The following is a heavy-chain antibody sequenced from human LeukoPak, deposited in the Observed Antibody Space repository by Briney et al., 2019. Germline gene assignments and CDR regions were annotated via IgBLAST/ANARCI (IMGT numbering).Heavy chain of an antibody. V-gene: IGHV4-59*01. Sequence: SETLSLTCAVYGGSFSGYYWSWIRQPLGKGLEWIGYIYYSGSTNYNPSLKSRVTISVDTSKNQFSLKLSSVTAADTAVYYCARGRQQLVFVYYYYMDVWGKGTTVTVSS. CDR2: IYYSGST. J-gene: IGHJ6*03. D-gene: IGHD6-13*01. CDR3: ARGRQQLVFVYYYYMDV. CDR1: GGSFSGYY.